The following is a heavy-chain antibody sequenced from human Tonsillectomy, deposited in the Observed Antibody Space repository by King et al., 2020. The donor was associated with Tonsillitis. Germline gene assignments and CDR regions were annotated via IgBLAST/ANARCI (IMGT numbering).Heavy chain of an antibody. Sequence: VQLQESGPGLVKTSETLSLTCTVSGGSISSYYWSWIRQPPGKGLEWIGYIYYSGSTNYNPSLKSRVTISVDTSKNQFSLKLSSVTAADTAVYYCARGNIVVVPAAIYYYGMDVWGQGTTVTVSS. J-gene: IGHJ6*02. CDR2: IYYSGST. V-gene: IGHV4-59*01. CDR1: GGSISSYY. D-gene: IGHD2-2*01. CDR3: ARGNIVVVPAAIYYYGMDV.